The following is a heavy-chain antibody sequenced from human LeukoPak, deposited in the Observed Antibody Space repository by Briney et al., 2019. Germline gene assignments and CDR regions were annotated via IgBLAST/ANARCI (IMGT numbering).Heavy chain of an antibody. D-gene: IGHD2-15*01. CDR1: GYTFAVYY. J-gene: IGHJ4*02. CDR2: INPNSGGT. Sequence: ASVNVSFTSSGYTFAVYYMHWVRQAPAQGLEWMGWINPNSGGTNYAQKFHGRVTMTRDTSISTAYMDLSRLRSDDTAVYYCAKETPPYHGAALGYWGQGTLVTVSS. CDR3: AKETPPYHGAALGY. V-gene: IGHV1-2*02.